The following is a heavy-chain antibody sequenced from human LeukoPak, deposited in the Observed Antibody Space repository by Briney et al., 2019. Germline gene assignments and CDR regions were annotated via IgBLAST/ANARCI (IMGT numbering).Heavy chain of an antibody. Sequence: PSETLSLTCAVYGGSFSGYFWNWIRQPPGKGLEWIGEINHSGSTNYNPSLKSRVTISVDTSKNQFSLKLSSVTAADTAVYYCARRSVRGVIRYWGQGTLVTVSS. CDR1: GGSFSGYF. V-gene: IGHV4-34*01. CDR2: INHSGST. J-gene: IGHJ4*02. D-gene: IGHD3-10*01. CDR3: ARRSVRGVIRY.